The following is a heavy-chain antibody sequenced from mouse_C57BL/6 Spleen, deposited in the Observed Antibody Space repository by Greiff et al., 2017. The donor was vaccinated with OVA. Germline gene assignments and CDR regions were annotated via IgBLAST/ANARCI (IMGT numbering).Heavy chain of an antibody. CDR1: GYAFSSSW. D-gene: IGHD1-1*01. V-gene: IGHV1-82*01. J-gene: IGHJ4*01. Sequence: QVQLQQSGPELVKPGASVKISCKASGYAFSSSWMNWVKQRPGKGLEWIGRIYPGDGDTNYNGKFKGKATLTADKSSSTAYMQLSSLTSEDSAVYFCAREGITTVDYAMDYWGQGTSVTVAS. CDR3: AREGITTVDYAMDY. CDR2: IYPGDGDT.